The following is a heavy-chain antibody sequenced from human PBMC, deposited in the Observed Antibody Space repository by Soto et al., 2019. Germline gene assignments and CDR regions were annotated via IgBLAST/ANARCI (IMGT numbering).Heavy chain of an antibody. V-gene: IGHV3-72*01. CDR3: ARLTTSRTPDAFDI. Sequence: EVQLVESGGGLVEPGGSLRLSCAACGFTFSDHYMDWVRQAPGKGLEWVGRTRNEAASYTTEYAASVRGRFTNSRDDSRIPLHLQMNSQKTDYTAVYYCARLTTSRTPDAFDIWGQGTMVTVSS. CDR1: GFTFSDHY. D-gene: IGHD4-17*01. J-gene: IGHJ3*02. CDR2: TRNEAASYTT.